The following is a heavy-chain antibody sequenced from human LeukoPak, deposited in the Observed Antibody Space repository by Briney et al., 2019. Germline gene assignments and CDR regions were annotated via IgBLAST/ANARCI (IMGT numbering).Heavy chain of an antibody. CDR3: ARETRKLAYCGGDCYPDY. CDR1: GGTFSSYA. J-gene: IGHJ4*02. V-gene: IGHV1-18*01. CDR2: ISAYNGNT. Sequence: ASVKVSCKASGGTFSSYAISWVRQAPGQGLEWMGWISAYNGNTNYAQKLQGRVTMTTDTSTSTAYMELRSLRSDDTAVYYCARETRKLAYCGGDCYPDYWGQGTLVTVSS. D-gene: IGHD2-21*02.